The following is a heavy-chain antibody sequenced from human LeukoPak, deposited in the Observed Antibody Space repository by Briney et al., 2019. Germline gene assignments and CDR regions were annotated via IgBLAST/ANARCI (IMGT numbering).Heavy chain of an antibody. CDR2: ISSSSSTI. D-gene: IGHD1-26*01. CDR1: GFTFSSYS. J-gene: IGHJ6*03. Sequence: TGGSLRLSCAASGFTFSSYSMNWVRQAPGKGLAWVSYISSSSSTIYYADSVKGRFTISRDNAKNSLYLQMNSLRAEDTAVYYCASSGGEWELTGGYYYYYYMDVWGKGTTVTVSS. CDR3: ASSGGEWELTGGYYYYYYMDV. V-gene: IGHV3-48*01.